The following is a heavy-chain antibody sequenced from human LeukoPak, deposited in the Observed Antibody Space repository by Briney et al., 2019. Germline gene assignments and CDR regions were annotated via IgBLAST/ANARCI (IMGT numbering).Heavy chain of an antibody. CDR2: IYYSGST. CDR3: ARLRITQYYFDY. J-gene: IGHJ4*02. V-gene: IGHV4-59*08. D-gene: IGHD2-15*01. Sequence: PSETLSLTCTVSGGSISSYYWSWIRQPPGEGLEWIGYIYYSGSTNYNPSLKSRVTISVDTSKNQFSLKLSSVTAADTAVYYCARLRITQYYFDYWGQGTLVTVSS. CDR1: GGSISSYY.